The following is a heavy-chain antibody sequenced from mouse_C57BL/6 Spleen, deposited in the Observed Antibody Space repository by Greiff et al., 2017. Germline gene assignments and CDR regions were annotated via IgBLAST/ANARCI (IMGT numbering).Heavy chain of an antibody. V-gene: IGHV3-1*01. Sequence: EVKVEESGPGMVKPSQSLSLTCTVTGYSITSGYDWHWIRHFPGNKLEWMGYISYSGSTNYNPSLKSRISITHDTSKNHFFLKLNSVTTEDTATYYCARAYYSHAMDYWGQGTSVTVSS. D-gene: IGHD2-12*01. CDR3: ARAYYSHAMDY. CDR1: GYSITSGYD. J-gene: IGHJ4*01. CDR2: ISYSGST.